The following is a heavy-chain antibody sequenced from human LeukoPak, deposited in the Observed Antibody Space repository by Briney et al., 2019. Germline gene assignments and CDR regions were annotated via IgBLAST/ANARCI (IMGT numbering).Heavy chain of an antibody. Sequence: GGSLRLSCAASGFTFSNYAMTWVRQAPGKGLEWVSAISGSGGSTYYADSVKGRFTISRDNSKNTLYPQMNSLRAEDTAVYYCAKENYDFWSGCPGAFDIWGQGTMVTVSS. CDR3: AKENYDFWSGCPGAFDI. J-gene: IGHJ3*02. D-gene: IGHD3-3*01. CDR1: GFTFSNYA. CDR2: ISGSGGST. V-gene: IGHV3-23*01.